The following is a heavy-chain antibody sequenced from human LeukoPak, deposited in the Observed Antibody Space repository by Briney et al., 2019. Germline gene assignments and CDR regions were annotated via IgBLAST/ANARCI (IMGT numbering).Heavy chain of an antibody. J-gene: IGHJ4*02. CDR2: IYYSGST. CDR3: ARGRDGTAMAMIFDY. D-gene: IGHD5-18*01. Sequence: PSQTLSLTCTVSGGSISSGGYYWSWIRQHPGKGLEWIGYIYYSGSTYYNPSLKSRVTISVDTSKNQFSLKLSSVTAADTAVYYCARGRDGTAMAMIFDYWGQGTLVTVSS. V-gene: IGHV4-31*03. CDR1: GGSISSGGYY.